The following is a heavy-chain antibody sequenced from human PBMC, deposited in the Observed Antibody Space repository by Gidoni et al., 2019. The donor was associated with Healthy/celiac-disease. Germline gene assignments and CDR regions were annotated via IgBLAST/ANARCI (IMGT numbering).Heavy chain of an antibody. CDR1: GFTFDDSA. CDR2: ISWNSGSI. J-gene: IGHJ6*02. V-gene: IGHV3-9*01. CDR3: AKDMEAIVVVPAAIYYGMDV. D-gene: IGHD2-2*01. Sequence: EVQLVESGGGLVQPGRSLRLYCAASGFTFDDSAMPWVRQAPGKGLELVSGISWNSGSIGYADSVKGRFTISRDNAKNSLYLQMNSLRAEDTALYYCAKDMEAIVVVPAAIYYGMDVWGQGTTVTVSS.